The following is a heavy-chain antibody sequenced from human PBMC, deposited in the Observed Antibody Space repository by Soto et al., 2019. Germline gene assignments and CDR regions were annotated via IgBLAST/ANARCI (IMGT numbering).Heavy chain of an antibody. CDR3: ARGGVVVPAAILFDY. CDR2: INHSGST. CDR1: GGSFSGYY. D-gene: IGHD2-2*01. Sequence: PSETLSLTCAVYGGSFSGYYWSWIRQPPGKGLEWIGEINHSGSTNYNPSLKSRVTISVDTSKNQFSLKLSSVTAADTAVYYCARGGVVVPAAILFDYWGQGTLVTVSS. J-gene: IGHJ4*02. V-gene: IGHV4-34*01.